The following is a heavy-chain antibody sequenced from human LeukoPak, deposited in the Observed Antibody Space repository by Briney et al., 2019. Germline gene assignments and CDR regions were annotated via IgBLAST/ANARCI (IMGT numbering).Heavy chain of an antibody. Sequence: GGSLRLSCAASGFTFNKYGMHWVRQSPGKGLEWVSGINWNGGRTGYADSVKGRFTISRDNSKNTLYLQMHSLRAEDTAVYYCAGRGSGSYFDYWGQGTLVTVSS. CDR1: GFTFNKYG. CDR2: INWNGGRT. J-gene: IGHJ4*02. CDR3: AGRGSGSYFDY. V-gene: IGHV3-20*04. D-gene: IGHD3-10*01.